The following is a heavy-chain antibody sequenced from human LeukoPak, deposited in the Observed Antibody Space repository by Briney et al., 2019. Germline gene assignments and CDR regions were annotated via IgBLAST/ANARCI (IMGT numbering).Heavy chain of an antibody. Sequence: PSETLSLTCTVSGGSISSSSYYWGWLRQPPGKGLEWLGSIYYSGNTYYNPSLKSRVTISVDTSKNQFSLQLSSVTAADTAVYYCARGPYYYDSSAIYFDYWGQGTLVTVSS. CDR3: ARGPYYYDSSAIYFDY. CDR2: IYYSGNT. J-gene: IGHJ4*02. D-gene: IGHD3-22*01. CDR1: GGSISSSSYY. V-gene: IGHV4-39*01.